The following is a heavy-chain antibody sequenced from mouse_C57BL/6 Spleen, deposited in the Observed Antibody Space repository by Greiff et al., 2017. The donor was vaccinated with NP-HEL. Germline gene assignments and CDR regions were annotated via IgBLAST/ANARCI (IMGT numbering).Heavy chain of an antibody. CDR3: AREDRAFAY. J-gene: IGHJ3*01. V-gene: IGHV3-6*01. Sequence: EVKLQESGPGLVKPSQSLSLTCSVTGYSITSGYYWNWIRQFPGNKLEWMGYISYDGSNNYNPSLKNRISITRDTSKNQFFLKLNSVTTEDTATYYCAREDRAFAYWGQGTLVTVSA. CDR2: ISYDGSN. CDR1: GYSITSGYY. D-gene: IGHD3-1*01.